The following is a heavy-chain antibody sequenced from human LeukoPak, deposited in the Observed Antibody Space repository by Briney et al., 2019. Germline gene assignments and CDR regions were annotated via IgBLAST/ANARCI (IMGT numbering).Heavy chain of an antibody. Sequence: GGSLRLSCAASGFTFSSYSMNRVRQAPGKGLEWVSSISSSSSYIYYADSVKGRFTISRNNAKNSLYLQMNSLRAEDTAVYYCARISNVRAAFDYWGQGTLVTVSS. V-gene: IGHV3-21*01. CDR2: ISSSSSYI. CDR3: ARISNVRAAFDY. D-gene: IGHD3-10*01. CDR1: GFTFSSYS. J-gene: IGHJ4*02.